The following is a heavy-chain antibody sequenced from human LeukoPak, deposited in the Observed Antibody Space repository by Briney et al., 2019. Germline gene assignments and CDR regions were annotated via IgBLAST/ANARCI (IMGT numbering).Heavy chain of an antibody. V-gene: IGHV4-4*02. CDR2: IYHSGST. J-gene: IGHJ4*02. D-gene: IGHD4-17*01. CDR3: ARDSTTVTTSYYFDY. Sequence: SETLSLTCAVSGGSVSSSNWWSWVRQPPGKGLEWIGEIYHSGSTNYNPSLKSRVTISVDKSKNQFSLKLSSVTAADTAVYYCARDSTTVTTSYYFDYWGQGTLVTVSS. CDR1: GGSVSSSNW.